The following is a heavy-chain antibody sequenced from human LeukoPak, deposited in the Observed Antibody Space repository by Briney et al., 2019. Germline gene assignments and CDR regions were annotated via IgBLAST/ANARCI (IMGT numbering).Heavy chain of an antibody. Sequence: PGGSLRLSCAASGFTVRSNYMSWVRQAPGKGLEWGSVIYSGGSTYYANSVKGRFTISRDNSKNTLYLQMNSLRAEDTAVYYCTRIAPVVTPFIDYWGQGTLVTVSS. CDR3: TRIAPVVTPFIDY. CDR2: IYSGGST. J-gene: IGHJ4*02. V-gene: IGHV3-53*01. D-gene: IGHD4-23*01. CDR1: GFTVRSNY.